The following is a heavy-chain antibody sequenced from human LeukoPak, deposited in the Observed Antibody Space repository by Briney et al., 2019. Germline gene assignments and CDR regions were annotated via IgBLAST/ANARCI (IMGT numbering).Heavy chain of an antibody. J-gene: IGHJ4*02. CDR2: ISGSGGSS. V-gene: IGHV3-23*01. CDR1: GFTFSSYA. D-gene: IGHD6-6*01. Sequence: QPGGSLRLSCAASGFTFSSYAMSWVRQAPGKGLEWVSAISGSGGSSYYADSVKGRFTISRDNSKNTLYLQMSSLGAEDTAVYYCAKDQNIAARPFDNWGQGTLVTVSS. CDR3: AKDQNIAARPFDN.